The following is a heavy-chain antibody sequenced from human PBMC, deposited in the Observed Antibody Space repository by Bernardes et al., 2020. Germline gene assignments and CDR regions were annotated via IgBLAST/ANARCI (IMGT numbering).Heavy chain of an antibody. CDR1: GFTFSSYW. Sequence: GGSLRLSCAASGFTFSSYWMHWVRQAPGKGLVWVSHINSDVRSTTYADSVKGRFTISRDNAKNTLYLQMNSLRAEDTAVYYCARNAGTSSTSDYWGQGTLVTVSS. J-gene: IGHJ4*02. CDR3: ARNAGTSSTSDY. CDR2: INSDVRST. V-gene: IGHV3-74*01. D-gene: IGHD2-2*01.